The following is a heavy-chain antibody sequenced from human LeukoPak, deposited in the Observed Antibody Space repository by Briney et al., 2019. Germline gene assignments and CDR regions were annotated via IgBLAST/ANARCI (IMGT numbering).Heavy chain of an antibody. CDR1: GYIFINYA. D-gene: IGHD3-22*01. J-gene: IGHJ4*02. Sequence: ASVKVSCKASGYIFINYAMHWVRQAPGQRLEWMGWINAGNGHTKYSQEFQGRVTITRDTSASTAYMELSSLRSEDTAVYYCVGTDYYDSSGYHLRYWGQGTLVTVSS. CDR2: INAGNGHT. V-gene: IGHV1-3*01. CDR3: VGTDYYDSSGYHLRY.